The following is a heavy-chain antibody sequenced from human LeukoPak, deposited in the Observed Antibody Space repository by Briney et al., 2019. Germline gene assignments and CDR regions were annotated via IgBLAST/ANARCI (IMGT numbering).Heavy chain of an antibody. J-gene: IGHJ4*02. CDR1: GFTFNIYP. V-gene: IGHV3-30-3*02. CDR3: AKSLYRVGSSGSAFDY. Sequence: GGSLRLSCAASGFTFNIYPLHWVRQAPGKGLEWVTLISYDGNKIYYADSVKGRFTISRDNAKNSLYLQMNSLRAEDTALYYCAKSLYRVGSSGSAFDYWGQGTLVTVSS. D-gene: IGHD6-19*01. CDR2: ISYDGNKI.